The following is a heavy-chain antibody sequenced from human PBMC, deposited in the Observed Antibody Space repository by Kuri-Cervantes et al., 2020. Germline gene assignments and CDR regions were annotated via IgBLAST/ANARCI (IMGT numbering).Heavy chain of an antibody. D-gene: IGHD2-8*01. V-gene: IGHV1-69*06. CDR2: IIPIFGTA. CDR3: ARGRDYWWEMQGPLDY. CDR1: GGTFSSYA. Sequence: SVKVSCKASGGTFSSYAISWVRQAPGQGLEWMGGIIPIFGTANYAQKFQGRVTITADKSTSTAYMELSSLTSEDTAVYYCARGRDYWWEMQGPLDYWGQGTLVTVSS. J-gene: IGHJ4*02.